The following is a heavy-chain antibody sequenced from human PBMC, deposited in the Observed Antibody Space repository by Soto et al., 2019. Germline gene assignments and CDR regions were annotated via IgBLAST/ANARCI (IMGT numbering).Heavy chain of an antibody. CDR1: GYTFTNFG. V-gene: IGHV1-18*01. D-gene: IGHD1-26*01. CDR3: ARGGTPIDC. J-gene: IGHJ4*01. CDR2: LSDYNGNT. Sequence: QVQLVQSGAAVKKPGASVKVSCKTSGYTFTNFGRSWVRQAPGQVLEWMGWLSDYNGNTNYAQNFHGRVTMTTDTSTSTADMELRSRRSVDTAVEYCARGGTPIDCWGHGNLVTVSS.